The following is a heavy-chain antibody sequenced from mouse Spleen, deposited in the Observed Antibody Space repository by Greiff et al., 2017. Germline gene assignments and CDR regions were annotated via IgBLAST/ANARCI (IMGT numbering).Heavy chain of an antibody. V-gene: IGHV7-1*01. CDR2: SRNKANDYTT. J-gene: IGHJ2*01. CDR1: GFTFSDFY. D-gene: IGHD4-1*01. CDR3: ARDVGPGYFDY. Sequence: EVNVVESGGGLVQSGRSLRLSCATSGFTFSDFYMEWVRQAPGKGLEWIAASRNKANDYTTEYSASVKGRFIVSRDTSQSILYLQMNALRAEDTAIYYCARDVGPGYFDYWGQGTTLTVSS.